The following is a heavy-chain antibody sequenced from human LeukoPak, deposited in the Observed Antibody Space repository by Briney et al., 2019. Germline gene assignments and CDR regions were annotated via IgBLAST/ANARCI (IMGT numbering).Heavy chain of an antibody. D-gene: IGHD3-16*01. J-gene: IGHJ4*02. V-gene: IGHV3-66*01. CDR3: ARDRGGFDY. Sequence: GGSLRLSCAASGFTFSSYSMNWVRQAPGKGLEWVSVIYSGGSTYYADSVKGRFTISRDNSKNTLYLQMNSLRAEDTAVYYCARDRGGFDYWGQGTLVTVSS. CDR1: GFTFSSYS. CDR2: IYSGGST.